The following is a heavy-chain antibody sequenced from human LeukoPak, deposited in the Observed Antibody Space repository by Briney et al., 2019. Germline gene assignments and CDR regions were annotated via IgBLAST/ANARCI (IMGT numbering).Heavy chain of an antibody. V-gene: IGHV4-31*03. J-gene: IGHJ4*02. CDR1: GGSISSGGYY. Sequence: PSETLSLTCTVSGGSISSGGYYWGWIRQHPGKGLEGIGYIYYSGNAYYNPSLKSRVTISVDTPKSQFSLKLSSVTAADTAVYYRARSSRGTGDFDYWGQGTLLTVSS. CDR3: ARSSRGTGDFDY. D-gene: IGHD7-27*01. CDR2: IYYSGNA.